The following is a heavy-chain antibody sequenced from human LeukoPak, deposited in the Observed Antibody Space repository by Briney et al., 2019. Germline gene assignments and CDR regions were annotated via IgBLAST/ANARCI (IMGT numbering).Heavy chain of an antibody. CDR2: IYTSGST. CDR1: GGSISSYY. J-gene: IGHJ6*03. V-gene: IGHV4-4*09. D-gene: IGHD2-2*02. CDR3: ARLGSRLGYCSSTSCYIHYYYMDV. Sequence: SETLSLTCTVSGGSISSYYWSWIRQPPGKGLEWIRYIYTSGSTNYNPSLKSRVTISVDTSKNQFSLKLSSVTAADTAVYYCARLGSRLGYCSSTSCYIHYYYMDVWGKGTTVTVSS.